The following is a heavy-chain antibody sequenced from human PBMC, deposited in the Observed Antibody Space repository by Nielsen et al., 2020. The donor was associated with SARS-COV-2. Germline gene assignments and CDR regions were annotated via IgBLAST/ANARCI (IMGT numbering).Heavy chain of an antibody. J-gene: IGHJ4*02. CDR2: ISSSSTI. Sequence: GESLKISCAASGFTFSSYSMNWVRQAPGKGLEWVSYISSSSTIYYADSVKGRFTISRDNAKNSLYLQMNSLRDEDTAVYYCARGGGDYWGQGALVTVSS. D-gene: IGHD3-10*01. V-gene: IGHV3-48*02. CDR1: GFTFSSYS. CDR3: ARGGGDY.